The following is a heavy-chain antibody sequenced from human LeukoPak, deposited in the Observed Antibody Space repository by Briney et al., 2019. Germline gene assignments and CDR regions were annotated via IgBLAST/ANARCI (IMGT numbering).Heavy chain of an antibody. CDR1: GGSITSRTYY. V-gene: IGHV4-39*07. Sequence: SETLSLTCTVSGGSITSRTYYWGWLRQPPGKGLEWIGSIHYSGSTYYSPSLKSRVTISVDTSKKQFFLMLRSVTAADTAVYYCTRVECTDGSCYTFDYWGPGTLVIVSS. J-gene: IGHJ4*02. D-gene: IGHD2-15*01. CDR2: IHYSGST. CDR3: TRVECTDGSCYTFDY.